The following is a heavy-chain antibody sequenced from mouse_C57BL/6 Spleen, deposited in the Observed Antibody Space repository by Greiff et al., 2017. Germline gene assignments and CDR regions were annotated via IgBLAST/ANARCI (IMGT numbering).Heavy chain of an antibody. CDR1: GFTFSDAW. Sequence: EVKLQESGGGLVQPGGSMKLSCAASGFTFSDAWMDWVRQSPEKGLEWVDEIRNKANNHATYYAESVKGRFTISSEYSKSSVYLQMNSLRAEDTGIYYCNGNYHYYAMDYWGQGTSVTVSS. V-gene: IGHV6-6*01. CDR2: IRNKANNHAT. CDR3: NGNYHYYAMDY. J-gene: IGHJ4*01. D-gene: IGHD2-1*01.